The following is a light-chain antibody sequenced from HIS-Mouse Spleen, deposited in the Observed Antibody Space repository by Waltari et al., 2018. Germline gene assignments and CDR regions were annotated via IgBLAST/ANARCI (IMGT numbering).Light chain of an antibody. CDR1: SSDVGSYNL. J-gene: IGLJ3*02. Sequence: QSALTQPASVSGSPGQSITISCTGTSSDVGSYNLVSWYHQHPGTAPKLMIYEGSKRPSGVSNRFSGSKSGNTASLTISGLQAEDEADYYCCSYAGSSTWVFGGGTKLTVL. CDR2: EGS. CDR3: CSYAGSSTWV. V-gene: IGLV2-23*01.